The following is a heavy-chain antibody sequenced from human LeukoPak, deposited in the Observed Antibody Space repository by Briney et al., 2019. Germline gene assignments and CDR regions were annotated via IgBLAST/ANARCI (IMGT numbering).Heavy chain of an antibody. Sequence: GGSLRLSCAASGFTFSSYSMNSVRQAPGKGLEWVSSISSSSSYIYYADSVKGRFTIFRDNAKNSLYLQMNSLRAEDTAVYYCAREIEWPACDYWGQGTLVTVSS. CDR2: ISSSSSYI. CDR1: GFTFSSYS. D-gene: IGHD3-3*01. V-gene: IGHV3-21*01. CDR3: AREIEWPACDY. J-gene: IGHJ4*02.